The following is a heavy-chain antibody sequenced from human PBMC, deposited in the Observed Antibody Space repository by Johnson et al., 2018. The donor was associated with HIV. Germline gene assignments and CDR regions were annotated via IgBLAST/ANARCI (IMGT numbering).Heavy chain of an antibody. CDR2: INWNGGST. Sequence: VQLVESGGGVERPGGSLRLSCVASGFTFDDYGMSWVRQPPGKGLEWVSGINWNGGSTDYADSVKGRFTISRDNAKNSLYLQMNSLKTEDTAVYYCTTARYAFDIWGQGTLVTVSS. D-gene: IGHD1-1*01. J-gene: IGHJ3*02. CDR1: GFTFDDYG. V-gene: IGHV3-20*04. CDR3: TTARYAFDI.